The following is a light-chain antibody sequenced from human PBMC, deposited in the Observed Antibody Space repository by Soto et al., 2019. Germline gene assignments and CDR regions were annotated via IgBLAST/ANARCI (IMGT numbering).Light chain of an antibody. CDR2: DVS. J-gene: IGLJ1*01. CDR3: SSYTSRSTYE. CDR1: SSDVGAYNY. V-gene: IGLV2-14*01. Sequence: QSALTQPASVSGSPGESITISCTGTSSDVGAYNYVSWYQQDPGKAPKLMIYDVSSRPSGVSNRFSGSKSGHTASLTISGLQAEDEADYYCSSYTSRSTYEFGTGTKVTV.